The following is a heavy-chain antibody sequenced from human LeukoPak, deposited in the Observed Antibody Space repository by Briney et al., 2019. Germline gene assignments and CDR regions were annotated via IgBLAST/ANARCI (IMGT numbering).Heavy chain of an antibody. J-gene: IGHJ4*02. CDR3: AKSNDFWSGYPEYYFDY. V-gene: IGHV3-23*01. D-gene: IGHD3-3*01. Sequence: GGSLRLSCAASGFTFSSYAMSRVRQAPGKGLEWVSAISGSGGSTYYADSVKGRFTISRDNSKNTLYLQMNSLRAEDTAVYYCAKSNDFWSGYPEYYFDYWGQGTLVTVSS. CDR2: ISGSGGST. CDR1: GFTFSSYA.